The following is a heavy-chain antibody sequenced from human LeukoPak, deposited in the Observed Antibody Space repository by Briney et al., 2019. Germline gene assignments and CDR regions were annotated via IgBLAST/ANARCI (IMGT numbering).Heavy chain of an antibody. Sequence: PSETLSLTCAVYGGSFSGYYWSWIRQPPGKGLEWIGEITHSGSTNHNPSLKSRVTISVDTSKNQFSLKLSSVTAADTAVYYCARKRMITFGGVIVALYFDYWGQGTLVTVSS. CDR3: ARKRMITFGGVIVALYFDY. CDR1: GGSFSGYY. D-gene: IGHD3-16*02. CDR2: ITHSGST. V-gene: IGHV4-34*01. J-gene: IGHJ4*02.